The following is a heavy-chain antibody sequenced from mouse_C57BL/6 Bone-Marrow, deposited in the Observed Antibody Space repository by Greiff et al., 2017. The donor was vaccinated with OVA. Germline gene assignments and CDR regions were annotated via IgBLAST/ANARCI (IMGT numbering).Heavy chain of an antibody. CDR1: GYTFTSYG. CDR2: IYPRSGNT. V-gene: IGHV1-81*01. Sequence: QVQLKESGAELARPRASVKLSCKASGYTFTSYGISWVKQRTGQGLEWIGEIYPRSGNTYYNEKFKGKATLTADKSSSTAYMELRSLTSEDSAVYFCDLITTVVADYWGQGTTLTVSS. D-gene: IGHD1-1*01. J-gene: IGHJ2*01. CDR3: DLITTVVADY.